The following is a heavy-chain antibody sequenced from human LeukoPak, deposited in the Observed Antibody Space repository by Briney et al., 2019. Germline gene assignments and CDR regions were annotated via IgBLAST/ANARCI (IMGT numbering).Heavy chain of an antibody. CDR3: ARGRYSSSWYGGYYYYGMDV. Sequence: ASVTVSCKASGYTFTSYDINWVRQAPGQGLEWMGWMNPNSGNTGYAQKFQGRVTMTRNTSISTAYMELSSLRSEDTAVYYCARGRYSSSWYGGYYYYGMDVWGQGTTVTVSS. D-gene: IGHD6-13*01. CDR2: MNPNSGNT. CDR1: GYTFTSYD. V-gene: IGHV1-8*01. J-gene: IGHJ6*02.